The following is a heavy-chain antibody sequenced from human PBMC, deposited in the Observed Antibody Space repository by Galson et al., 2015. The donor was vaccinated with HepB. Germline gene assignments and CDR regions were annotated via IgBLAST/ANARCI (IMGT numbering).Heavy chain of an antibody. V-gene: IGHV3-48*01. Sequence: SLRLSCAASGFTFSRYSMNWVRQAPGKGLEWVSYISSGSITIYYGDSVKGRFTISRDNAKNSLYLQMNSLRAEDTAVYYCARVRLDSGAFDIWGQGTMVTVSS. CDR2: ISSGSITI. CDR3: ARVRLDSGAFDI. D-gene: IGHD2-15*01. CDR1: GFTFSRYS. J-gene: IGHJ3*02.